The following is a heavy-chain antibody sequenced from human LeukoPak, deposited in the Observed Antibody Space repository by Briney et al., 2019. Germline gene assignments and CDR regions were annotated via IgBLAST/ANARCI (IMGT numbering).Heavy chain of an antibody. V-gene: IGHV4-30-2*01. CDR3: ARALYCSSTSCYGGYYYYMDV. CDR2: IYHSGST. CDR1: GGSISSGGYY. J-gene: IGHJ6*03. D-gene: IGHD2-2*01. Sequence: SQTLSLTCTVSGGSISSGGYYWSWIRQPPGKGLEWIGYIYHSGSTYYNPSLKSRVTISVDRSKNQFPLKLSSVTAADTAVYYCARALYCSSTSCYGGYYYYMDVWGKGTTVTVSS.